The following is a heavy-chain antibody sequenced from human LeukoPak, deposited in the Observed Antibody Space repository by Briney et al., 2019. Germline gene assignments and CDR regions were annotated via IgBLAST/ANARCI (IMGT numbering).Heavy chain of an antibody. CDR2: IIPIFGTA. D-gene: IGHD3-22*01. Sequence: SVKVSCKASGGTFSSYSIRWVRQAPGQGLEWMGGIIPIFGTANYAQKFQGRVTITTDEPTSTAYMELSSLRSEDTAVYYCARASEQIGYYFDYWGQGTLVTVSS. V-gene: IGHV1-69*05. J-gene: IGHJ4*02. CDR3: ARASEQIGYYFDY. CDR1: GGTFSSYS.